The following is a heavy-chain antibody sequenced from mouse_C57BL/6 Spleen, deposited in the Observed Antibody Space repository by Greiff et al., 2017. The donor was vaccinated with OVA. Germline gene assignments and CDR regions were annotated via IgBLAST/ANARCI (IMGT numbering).Heavy chain of an antibody. D-gene: IGHD2-3*01. J-gene: IGHJ3*01. V-gene: IGHV1-62-2*01. CDR2: FYPGSGSI. Sequence: VKLQESGAELVKPGASVKLSCKASGYTFTEYTIHWVKQRSGQGLEWIGWFYPGSGSIKYNEKFKDKATLTADKSSSTVYMELSRLTSEDSAVYFCARHEGSYDGYYDWFAYWGQGTLVTVSA. CDR1: GYTFTEYT. CDR3: ARHEGSYDGYYDWFAY.